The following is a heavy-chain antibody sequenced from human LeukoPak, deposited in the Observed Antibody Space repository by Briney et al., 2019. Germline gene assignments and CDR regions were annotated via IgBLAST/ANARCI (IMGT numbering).Heavy chain of an antibody. D-gene: IGHD6-6*01. V-gene: IGHV1-46*01. Sequence: ASVRVSCKASGYTFPSYFMHWVRQAPGQGLEWMGIINPTGGSTTYAQKFQGRVTMTRDTSTSTVYMELSSLRSDDTAVYYCARTAARRFDYWGQGTLVTVSS. CDR2: INPTGGST. CDR3: ARTAARRFDY. CDR1: GYTFPSYF. J-gene: IGHJ4*02.